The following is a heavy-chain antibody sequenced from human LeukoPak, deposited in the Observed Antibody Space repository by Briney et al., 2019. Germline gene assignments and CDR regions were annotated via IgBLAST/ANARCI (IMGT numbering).Heavy chain of an antibody. CDR3: VKTGSGWYFYY. D-gene: IGHD3-10*01. J-gene: IGHJ4*02. Sequence: PGGSLRLSCVASRFTFSSYSMHWLRQAPGKGLEWVAVISYDGSNKYYADSVKGRFTISRDNSKNTLYLQMNSLRPEDTSVYYCVKTGSGWYFYYWSQGTLVTVSS. CDR1: RFTFSSYS. CDR2: ISYDGSNK. V-gene: IGHV3-30*18.